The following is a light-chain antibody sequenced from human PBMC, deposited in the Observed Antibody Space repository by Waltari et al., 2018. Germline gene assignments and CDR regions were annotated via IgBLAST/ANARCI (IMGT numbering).Light chain of an antibody. CDR2: EVN. J-gene: IGLJ3*02. Sequence: QSALTQPPSASGSPGQSVTISCTGTSSDVVGYNYVSWYQHHPGKAPTLMVYEVNKRPSGVPERFSGSKSGNTASLTVSGLQAEDESDYYCSSYAGSNHLVFGGGTKLTVL. V-gene: IGLV2-8*01. CDR3: SSYAGSNHLV. CDR1: SSDVVGYNY.